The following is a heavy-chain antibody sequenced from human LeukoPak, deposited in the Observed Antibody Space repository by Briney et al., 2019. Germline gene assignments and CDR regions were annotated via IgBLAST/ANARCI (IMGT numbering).Heavy chain of an antibody. CDR1: GFTLSSYE. Sequence: GGSLRLSCVASGFTLSSYEMHWVRQAPGKGLEWVSYISSSGSDIYYADSVKGRFTISRDNAKNSLYLHMNSLRAEDTAVYYCARDYGGSSPFDYWGQGTLVTVSS. CDR2: ISSSGSDI. CDR3: ARDYGGSSPFDY. D-gene: IGHD4-23*01. V-gene: IGHV3-48*03. J-gene: IGHJ4*02.